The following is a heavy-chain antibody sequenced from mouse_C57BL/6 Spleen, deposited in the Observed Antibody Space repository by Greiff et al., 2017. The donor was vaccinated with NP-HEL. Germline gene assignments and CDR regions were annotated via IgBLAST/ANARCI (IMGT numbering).Heavy chain of an antibody. CDR3: ARGGYYDYDGEYYYAMDY. Sequence: EVQLQQSGPELVKPGASVKISCKASGYSFTDYNMNWVKQSNGKSLEWIGVINPNYGTTSYNQKFKGKATLTVDQSSSTAYMQLNSLTSEDSAVYYCARGGYYDYDGEYYYAMDYWGQGTSVTVSS. CDR2: INPNYGTT. V-gene: IGHV1-39*01. CDR1: GYSFTDYN. J-gene: IGHJ4*01. D-gene: IGHD2-4*01.